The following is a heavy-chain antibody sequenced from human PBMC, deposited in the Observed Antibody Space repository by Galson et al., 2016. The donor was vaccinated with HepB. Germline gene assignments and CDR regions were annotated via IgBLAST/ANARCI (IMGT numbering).Heavy chain of an antibody. D-gene: IGHD3-10*01. CDR3: ARLRGFDAFEI. J-gene: IGHJ3*02. CDR2: TYPDDSDT. Sequence: QSGAEVKKPGESLKISCKGSGYNFATYWIGWVRQMPGKGLEWMGITYPDDSDTRYSPSFQGQVTISADKSISTACLQWTSLKASDTAMYYCARLRGFDAFEIWGQGTMVTVS. V-gene: IGHV5-51*01. CDR1: GYNFATYW.